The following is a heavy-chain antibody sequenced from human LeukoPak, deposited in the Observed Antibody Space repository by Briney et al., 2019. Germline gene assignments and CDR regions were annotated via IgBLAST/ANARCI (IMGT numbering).Heavy chain of an antibody. J-gene: IGHJ4*02. CDR1: GYTFTSYY. Sequence: GASVKVSCKASGYTFTSYYMHWVRQAPGQGLEWMGIINPSGGSTSYAQKFQGRVTMTRDTSTSTVYMELSSLRSEDTAVYYCARAETYTAAAGIIDYWGQGTLVTVSS. CDR3: ARAETYTAAAGIIDY. D-gene: IGHD6-13*01. CDR2: INPSGGST. V-gene: IGHV1-46*01.